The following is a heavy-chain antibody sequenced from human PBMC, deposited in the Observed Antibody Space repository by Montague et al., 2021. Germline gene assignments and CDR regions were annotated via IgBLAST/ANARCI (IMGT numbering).Heavy chain of an antibody. J-gene: IGHJ5*02. CDR2: IYYSGNS. Sequence: SETLSLTCTVSGASITSNIYYWGWIRQSPGKGLEWIGRIYYSGNSFYQPSLKSRITMAVDTSKNQFSLKLSSVTAADTAIYYCARVFSSWYVGWFDPWGQGTLVTVSS. CDR3: ARVFSSWYVGWFDP. D-gene: IGHD6-13*01. CDR1: GASITSNIYY. V-gene: IGHV4-39*07.